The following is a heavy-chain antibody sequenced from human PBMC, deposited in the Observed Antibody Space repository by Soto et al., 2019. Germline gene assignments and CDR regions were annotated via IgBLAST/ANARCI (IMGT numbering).Heavy chain of an antibody. J-gene: IGHJ4*02. V-gene: IGHV1-69*13. D-gene: IGHD5-12*01. CDR2: IIPIFGTA. CDR3: ARPVEMATISRSYLFY. Sequence: SVKVSCKASGGTFSNYAINWVRQAPGQGLEWMGGIIPIFGTANYAQKFQGRVTITADESTSTAYLDLSSLGSEDTAVYYCARPVEMATISRSYLFYWGQGTLVTVSS. CDR1: GGTFSNYA.